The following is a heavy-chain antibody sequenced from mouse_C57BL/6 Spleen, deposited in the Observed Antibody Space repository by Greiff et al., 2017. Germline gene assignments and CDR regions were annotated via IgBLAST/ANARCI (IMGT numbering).Heavy chain of an antibody. V-gene: IGHV1-69*01. J-gene: IGHJ2*01. CDR2: IDPSVSYT. Sequence: VQLQQPGAELVMPGASVKLSCKASGYTFTSYWMHWVKQRPGQGFEWIGEIDPSVSYTNYNQKFKGKSTLTVDKSSSTAYMQLSSLTSEDSAVYYCARGGPYYLDYWGQGTTLTVSS. CDR3: ARGGPYYLDY. CDR1: GYTFTSYW.